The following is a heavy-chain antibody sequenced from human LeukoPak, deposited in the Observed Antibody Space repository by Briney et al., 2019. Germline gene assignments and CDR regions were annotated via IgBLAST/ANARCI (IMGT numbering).Heavy chain of an antibody. V-gene: IGHV4-34*01. Sequence: PSDTLSLTCAVYGGSVSGYYWSWIRQPPGKGLEWIGEIRHRGRTHYNPSLKGRVTMSVDTSKNQFSLKLSSVTAADTAVYYCARNTSAWSPLGETQSAPHCFDSWGQGTLVTVSS. CDR1: GGSVSGYY. J-gene: IGHJ4*02. CDR2: IRHRGRT. CDR3: ARNTSAWSPLGETQSAPHCFDS. D-gene: IGHD6-19*01.